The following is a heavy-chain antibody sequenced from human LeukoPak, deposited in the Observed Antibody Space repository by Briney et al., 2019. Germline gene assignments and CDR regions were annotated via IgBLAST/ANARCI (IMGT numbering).Heavy chain of an antibody. Sequence: ASVKVSCKASGYTFIHYYIHWMRQAPGQGLEWMGWMNPNNGDTKYAQKFQGRVTMTRDTSISTAYMELSRLRSDDTAVYYCARGLTTVTTVGYWGQGTLVTVSS. CDR3: ARGLTTVTTVGY. CDR2: MNPNNGDT. V-gene: IGHV1-2*02. CDR1: GYTFIHYY. D-gene: IGHD4-17*01. J-gene: IGHJ4*02.